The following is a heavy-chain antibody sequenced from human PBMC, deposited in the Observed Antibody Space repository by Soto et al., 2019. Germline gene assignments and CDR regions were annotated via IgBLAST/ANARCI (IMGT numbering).Heavy chain of an antibody. Sequence: QVQLVQSGAEVKKPGASVKVSCKASGYTFTNYDINWVRQAPGQGLEWMGWISAYNGDTNYSQKLQGRVTMTTDTSTSTAYMEMRSLRSDDTAVYYGARSGLPDPVVVVGHAPFDPWGQGTLVTVSS. V-gene: IGHV1-18*01. J-gene: IGHJ5*02. CDR3: ARSGLPDPVVVVGHAPFDP. D-gene: IGHD2-15*01. CDR2: ISAYNGDT. CDR1: GYTFTNYD.